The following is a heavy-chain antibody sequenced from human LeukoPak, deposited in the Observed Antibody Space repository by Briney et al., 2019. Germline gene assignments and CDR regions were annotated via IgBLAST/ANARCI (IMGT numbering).Heavy chain of an antibody. CDR2: INHSGST. Sequence: SETLSLTCAVYGGSFSGYYWSWIRQPPGKGLEWIGEINHSGSTNYNPSLTSRVTISVDTSKNQFSLKLSSVTAADTAVYYCARRGSSSWYYVDYWGQGTLVTVSS. CDR1: GGSFSGYY. J-gene: IGHJ4*02. CDR3: ARRGSSSWYYVDY. D-gene: IGHD6-13*01. V-gene: IGHV4-34*01.